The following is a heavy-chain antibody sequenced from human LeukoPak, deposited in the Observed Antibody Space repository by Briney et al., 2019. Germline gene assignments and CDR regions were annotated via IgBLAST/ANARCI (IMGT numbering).Heavy chain of an antibody. CDR3: AKDETYYDILTGYYPDY. V-gene: IGHV3-11*04. CDR2: ISSSGSTI. CDR1: GFTFSDYY. D-gene: IGHD3-9*01. J-gene: IGHJ4*02. Sequence: GGSLRLSCAASGFTFSDYYMSWIRQAPGKGLEWVSYISSSGSTIYYADSVKGRFTISRDNAKNSLYLQMNSLRAEDTAVYYCAKDETYYDILTGYYPDYWGQGTLVTVSS.